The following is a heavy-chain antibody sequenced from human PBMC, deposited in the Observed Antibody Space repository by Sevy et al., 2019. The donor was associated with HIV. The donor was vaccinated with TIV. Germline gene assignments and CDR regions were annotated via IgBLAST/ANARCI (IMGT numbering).Heavy chain of an antibody. CDR2: IYTSGST. V-gene: IGHV4-4*07. D-gene: IGHD3-10*01. J-gene: IGHJ4*02. CDR3: AREVVRGVIIPPPAFDY. Sequence: SETLSLTCTVSGGSISSYYWSWIRQPAGKGLEWIGRIYTSGSTNYNPSLKSRVTMSVDTSKNQFFLKLSSVTAADTAGYYCAREVVRGVIIPPPAFDYWGQGTLVTVSS. CDR1: GGSISSYY.